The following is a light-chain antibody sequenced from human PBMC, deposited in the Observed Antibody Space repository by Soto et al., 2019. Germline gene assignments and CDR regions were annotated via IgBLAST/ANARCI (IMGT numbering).Light chain of an antibody. CDR2: QDN. Sequence: SYELTQPPSVSVSPGQTASITCSGDKLGDKYASWYQQKPGQSPVLVIYQDNKRPSGIPERFSGSNSGNTATLTISGTQAMDEADYYCQAWDSSLDVFGTGTKVTVL. CDR3: QAWDSSLDV. J-gene: IGLJ1*01. V-gene: IGLV3-1*01. CDR1: KLGDKY.